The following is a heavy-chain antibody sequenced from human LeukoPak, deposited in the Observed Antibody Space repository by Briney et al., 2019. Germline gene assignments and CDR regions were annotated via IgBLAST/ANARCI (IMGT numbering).Heavy chain of an antibody. Sequence: ASVKVSCKASGYTFTSYGISWVRQAPGQGLEWMGWISAYNGNTNYAQKLQGRVTMTTDTSTSTAYMELRSPRSDDTAVYYCARVTGTPKGYYYYMDVWGKGTTVTVSS. CDR3: ARVTGTPKGYYYYMDV. V-gene: IGHV1-18*01. CDR1: GYTFTSYG. D-gene: IGHD1-7*01. J-gene: IGHJ6*03. CDR2: ISAYNGNT.